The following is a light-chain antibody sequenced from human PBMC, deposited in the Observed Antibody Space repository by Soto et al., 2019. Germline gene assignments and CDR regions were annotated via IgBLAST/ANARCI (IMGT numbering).Light chain of an antibody. CDR2: EVS. CDR1: SSDVGGYNY. J-gene: IGLJ2*01. Sequence: QSVLTQPASVSGSPGQSITISCTGTSSDVGGYNYVSWYQQHPGKAPKLMIYEVSNRPSGVSNRFSGSKSGNTASLTISGIQAEDEADYYCCSYASSSTSFGGGTKLTVL. V-gene: IGLV2-14*01. CDR3: CSYASSSTS.